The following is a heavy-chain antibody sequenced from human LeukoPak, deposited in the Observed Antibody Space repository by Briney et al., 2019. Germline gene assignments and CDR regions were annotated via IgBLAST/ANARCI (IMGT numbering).Heavy chain of an antibody. CDR2: INPNSGGT. V-gene: IGHV1-2*02. CDR3: ARGPGIQLWLYGGYYFDY. CDR1: GGTFSSYA. D-gene: IGHD5-18*01. J-gene: IGHJ4*02. Sequence: ASVKVSCKASGGTFSSYAISWVRQAPGQGLEWMGWINPNSGGTNYAQKFQGRVTMTRDTSISTAYMELSRLRSDDTAVYYCARGPGIQLWLYGGYYFDYWGQGTLVTVSS.